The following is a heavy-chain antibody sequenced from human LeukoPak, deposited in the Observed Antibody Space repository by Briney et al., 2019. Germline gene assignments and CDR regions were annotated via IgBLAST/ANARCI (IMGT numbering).Heavy chain of an antibody. CDR2: TYYRSKWYN. CDR3: AREYGLGWQQSNFDS. CDR1: GDSVSSNSAA. J-gene: IGHJ4*02. V-gene: IGHV6-1*01. Sequence: SQTLSLTCAISGDSVSSNSAAWNWIRQSPSRGLEWLGRTYYRSKWYNDYAVSVKSRITVKPDTSKNQFSLQLNSVTPEDTAVYYCAREYGLGWQQSNFDSWGQGTLVTVSS. D-gene: IGHD5-24*01.